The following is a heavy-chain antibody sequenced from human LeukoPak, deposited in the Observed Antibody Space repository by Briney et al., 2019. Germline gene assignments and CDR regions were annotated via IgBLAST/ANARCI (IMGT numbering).Heavy chain of an antibody. CDR3: AREGDDGSSGTFDY. J-gene: IGHJ4*02. D-gene: IGHD1/OR15-1a*01. V-gene: IGHV1-69*01. CDR1: GGTFSSYA. Sequence: SVKVSCKASGGTFSSYALSWVRQAPGQGLEWMGGIIPIFGTASYAQKFQGRVTITADESTSTAYMELSSLRSEDTAVYYCAREGDDGSSGTFDYWGQGTLVTVSS. CDR2: IIPIFGTA.